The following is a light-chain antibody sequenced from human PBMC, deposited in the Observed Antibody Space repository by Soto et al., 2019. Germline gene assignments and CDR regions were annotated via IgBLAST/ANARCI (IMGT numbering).Light chain of an antibody. CDR1: QSVSSY. CDR3: QQRSNWLPLT. CDR2: DAS. V-gene: IGKV3-11*01. J-gene: IGKJ5*01. Sequence: EIVLTQSPATLSLSPGQIATLSCRASQSVSSYLAWYQQKPGQAPRLLIYDASNRATGIPARFSGSGSGTDFTLTISSLEPEDVAVYYCQQRSNWLPLTCGQGTRLEIK.